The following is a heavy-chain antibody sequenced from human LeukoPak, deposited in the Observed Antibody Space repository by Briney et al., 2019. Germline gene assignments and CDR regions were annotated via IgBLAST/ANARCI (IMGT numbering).Heavy chain of an antibody. V-gene: IGHV3-23*01. J-gene: IGHJ3*02. Sequence: GGALRLSCAASGFTFSSYAMSWVRQAPGKGLEWVSAISGSGGSTYYADSVKGRFTISRDNSKNTLYMQMNSLRAEDTAVYYCAKDGRLPAAIMVDAFDIWGQGTMVTVSS. D-gene: IGHD2-2*01. CDR1: GFTFSSYA. CDR3: AKDGRLPAAIMVDAFDI. CDR2: ISGSGGST.